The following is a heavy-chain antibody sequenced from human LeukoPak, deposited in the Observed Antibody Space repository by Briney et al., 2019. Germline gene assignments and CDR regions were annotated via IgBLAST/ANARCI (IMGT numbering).Heavy chain of an antibody. Sequence: PGGSLRLSCAASGFTFSSYAMSWVRQAPGKGLEWVSAISGSGGSTYYADSVKGRFTISRDNSKNTLYLQMNSLRAEDTAVYYCAKDRGSSSWYYHNWFDPWDQGTLVTVSS. V-gene: IGHV3-23*01. CDR2: ISGSGGST. J-gene: IGHJ5*02. CDR1: GFTFSSYA. CDR3: AKDRGSSSWYYHNWFDP. D-gene: IGHD6-13*01.